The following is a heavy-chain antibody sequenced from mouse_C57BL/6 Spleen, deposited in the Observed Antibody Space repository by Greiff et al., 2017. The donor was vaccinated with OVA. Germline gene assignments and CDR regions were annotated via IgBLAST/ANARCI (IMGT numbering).Heavy chain of an antibody. CDR2: INPNNGGT. D-gene: IGHD1-1*01. CDR3: ARWYYGSSFDY. J-gene: IGHJ2*01. Sequence: VQLQQSGPELVKPGASVKISCKASGYTFTDYYMNWVKQSHGKSLEWIGDINPNNGGTSYNQKFKGKATLTVDKSSSTAYMELRSLTSEDSAVYYCARWYYGSSFDYWGQGTTLTVSS. CDR1: GYTFTDYY. V-gene: IGHV1-26*01.